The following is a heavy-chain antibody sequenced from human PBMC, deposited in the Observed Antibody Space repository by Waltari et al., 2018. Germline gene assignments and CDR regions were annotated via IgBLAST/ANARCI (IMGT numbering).Heavy chain of an antibody. D-gene: IGHD2-2*01. CDR3: ARGPVGDQVVPNQSELTNMDV. CDR1: GYTFTSYD. Sequence: QVQLVQSGAEVKKPGASVKVSCKASGYTFTSYDINWVRQATGQGLEWMGWMNPNRGNTGYAQKFQGRVTMTRNTSISTAYMELSSLRSEDTAVYYCARGPVGDQVVPNQSELTNMDVWGQGTTVTVSS. CDR2: MNPNRGNT. J-gene: IGHJ6*02. V-gene: IGHV1-8*01.